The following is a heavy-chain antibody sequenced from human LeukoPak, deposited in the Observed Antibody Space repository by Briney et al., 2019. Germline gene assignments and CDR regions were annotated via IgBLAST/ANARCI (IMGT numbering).Heavy chain of an antibody. CDR1: GYTFTSYY. V-gene: IGHV1-46*01. CDR2: INPSGGST. J-gene: IGHJ4*02. CDR3: ARGSLSVVAATLGFDY. Sequence: ASVKVSCKASGYTFTSYYMHWVRQAPGEGLEWMGIINPSGGSTSYAQKFQGRVTMTRDMSTSTVYMELSSLRSEDTAVYYCARGSLSVVAATLGFDYWGQGTLVTVSS. D-gene: IGHD2-15*01.